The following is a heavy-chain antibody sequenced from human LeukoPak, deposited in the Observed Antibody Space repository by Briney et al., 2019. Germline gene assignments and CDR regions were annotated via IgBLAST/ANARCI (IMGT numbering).Heavy chain of an antibody. Sequence: GGSLRLSCAASGFRFSTYWMSWVRQAPGKGLEWVANIKQDGNEKYYVDSVKGRFTISRDNAKNSLNLQMNSLRAEDTAIYYCARDTLGEGEDANYAVYYFDYWGQGTLVTVSS. J-gene: IGHJ4*02. V-gene: IGHV3-7*01. CDR2: IKQDGNEK. CDR3: ARDTLGEGEDANYAVYYFDY. D-gene: IGHD4/OR15-4a*01. CDR1: GFRFSTYW.